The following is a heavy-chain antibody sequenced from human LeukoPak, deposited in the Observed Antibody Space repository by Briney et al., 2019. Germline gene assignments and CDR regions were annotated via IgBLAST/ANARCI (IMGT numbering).Heavy chain of an antibody. CDR1: GFTFSSHS. CDR3: AKGSLYGLVFDY. CDR2: ISSSSTII. Sequence: GGSLRLSCAASGFTFSSHSMNWVRQAPGKGLEWISFISSSSTIIHYADSVKGRFTISRDDAKNSLYLQMNSLRAEDTAVYYCAKGSLYGLVFDYWGQGTLVTVSS. D-gene: IGHD3-16*02. V-gene: IGHV3-48*01. J-gene: IGHJ4*02.